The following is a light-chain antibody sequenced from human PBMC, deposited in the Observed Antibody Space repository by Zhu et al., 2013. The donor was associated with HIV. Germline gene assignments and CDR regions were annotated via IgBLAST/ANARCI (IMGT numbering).Light chain of an antibody. V-gene: IGKV3-15*01. Sequence: EIVMTQSPATLSVSPGERATLSCRASQSVSSNLAWYQQKPGQAPRLLIYGASTRATGIPARFSGSGSGTDFTLTISSLEPEDFAVYYCQQRNTWPPLTFGGGTKVEIK. CDR3: QQRNTWPPLT. CDR2: GAS. J-gene: IGKJ4*01. CDR1: QSVSSN.